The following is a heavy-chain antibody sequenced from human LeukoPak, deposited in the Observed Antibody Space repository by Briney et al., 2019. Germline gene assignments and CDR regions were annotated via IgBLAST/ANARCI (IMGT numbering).Heavy chain of an antibody. CDR2: INPDGSMK. J-gene: IGHJ4*02. Sequence: GGSLRLSCAGSGFIFSRSSMTWVRQSPGKGLEWVATINPDGSMKWYLDSVNGRFTISRDNSDNAVFLQMNSLRVEDMAVYYCAKLVGAVTTLDYWGQGILVTVSS. V-gene: IGHV3-7*01. CDR1: GFIFSRSS. CDR3: AKLVGAVTTLDY. D-gene: IGHD1-26*01.